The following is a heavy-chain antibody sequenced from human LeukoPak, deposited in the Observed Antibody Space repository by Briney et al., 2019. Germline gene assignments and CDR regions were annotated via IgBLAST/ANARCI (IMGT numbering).Heavy chain of an antibody. CDR3: ARGGFFWSGYHFDY. CDR2: ISYDGSNK. V-gene: IGHV3-30*03. Sequence: GGSLRLSCAASGFTFSSYVMHWVRQAPGKGLEWLAVISYDGSNKNYADSVKGRLTISRDNSKNTLYLQMNSLRAEDTAVYYCARGGFFWSGYHFDYWGQGTLITVSS. D-gene: IGHD3-3*01. J-gene: IGHJ4*02. CDR1: GFTFSSYV.